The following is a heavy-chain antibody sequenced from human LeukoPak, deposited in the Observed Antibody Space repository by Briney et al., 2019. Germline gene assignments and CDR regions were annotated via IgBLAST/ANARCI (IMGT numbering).Heavy chain of an antibody. V-gene: IGHV1-18*01. CDR2: ISAYNGNT. D-gene: IGHD3-10*01. J-gene: IGHJ4*02. CDR3: GRSFGNYYGSGTPPLYFDY. CDR1: GYTFTNYG. Sequence: SVKVSCKASGYTFTNYGISWVRQAPRQGLEWMGWISAYNGNTNYPQKLQARVTMTTDTSTSIAYMELRRLRYDDTAVYFCGRSFGNYYGSGTPPLYFDYWGQGTLVTVSS.